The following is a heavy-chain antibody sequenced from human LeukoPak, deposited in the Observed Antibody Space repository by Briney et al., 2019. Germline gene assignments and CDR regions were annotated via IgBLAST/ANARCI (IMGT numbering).Heavy chain of an antibody. CDR2: IYSGGNT. V-gene: IGHV3-53*01. J-gene: IGHJ4*02. CDR3: ARRAGDYSHPYDY. CDR1: GLTVSSNC. D-gene: IGHD3-22*01. Sequence: GGSLRLSCAASGLTVSSNCMSWVRQAPGKGLEWVSFIYSGGNTYYADSVKGRFAISRDNSKNTVHLQMNSLRAEDTAMYYCARRAGDYSHPYDYWGQGTLVTVSS.